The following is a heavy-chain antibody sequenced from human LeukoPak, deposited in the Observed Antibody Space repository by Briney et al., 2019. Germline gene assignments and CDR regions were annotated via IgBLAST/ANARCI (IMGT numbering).Heavy chain of an antibody. CDR3: ARINMVRGASDY. Sequence: GGSLRLSCAASGFTFSSYSMNWVRQAPGKGLEWVSSISSSSSYIYYADSVKGRFTISRDNAKNSLYLQMNSLRAEDTAVYYCARINMVRGASDYWGQGTLVTVSS. D-gene: IGHD3-10*01. CDR2: ISSSSSYI. CDR1: GFTFSSYS. J-gene: IGHJ4*02. V-gene: IGHV3-21*01.